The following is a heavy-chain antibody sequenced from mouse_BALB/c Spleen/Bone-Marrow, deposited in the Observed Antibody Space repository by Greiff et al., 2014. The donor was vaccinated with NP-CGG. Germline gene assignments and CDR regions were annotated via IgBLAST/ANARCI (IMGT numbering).Heavy chain of an antibody. CDR1: GYTFSNYW. CDR3: ARGIYGYFDV. Sequence: QVQLQQSGAELMKPGASVKISCKATGYTFSNYWIEWIKQRPGHGLEWIGEILPGSGSTDYNENFKVKATFTADTSSNTAYMQLSSLTSEDSAVYYCARGIYGYFDVGGAGPTVPVPP. J-gene: IGHJ1*01. CDR2: ILPGSGST. V-gene: IGHV1-9*01.